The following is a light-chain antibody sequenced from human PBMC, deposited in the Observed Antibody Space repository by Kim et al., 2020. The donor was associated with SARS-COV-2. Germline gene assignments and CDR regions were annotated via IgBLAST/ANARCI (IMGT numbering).Light chain of an antibody. Sequence: AEVGARVTMTCRARQSISRWLAWFQQKPGKAPKRLMYGASSLVSGVPSKFSGSGSGTEFTLTISSLQPDDFATYYCQQYDIYPVTFGGGTKVDIK. CDR2: GAS. V-gene: IGKV1-5*01. CDR3: QQYDIYPVT. CDR1: QSISRW. J-gene: IGKJ4*01.